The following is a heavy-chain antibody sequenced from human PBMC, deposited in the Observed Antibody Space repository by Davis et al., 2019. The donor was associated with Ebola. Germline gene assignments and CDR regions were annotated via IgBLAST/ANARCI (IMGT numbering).Heavy chain of an antibody. CDR3: ARGDYYGSGSYSHGRWDY. D-gene: IGHD3-10*01. J-gene: IGHJ4*02. CDR1: GFTFSSYS. Sequence: GESLKISCAASGFTFSSYSMNWVRQAPGKGLEWVSYISSSSSTIYYADSVKGRFTISRDNAKNSLYLQMNSLRDEDTAVYYCARGDYYGSGSYSHGRWDYWGQGTLVTVSS. V-gene: IGHV3-48*02. CDR2: ISSSSSTI.